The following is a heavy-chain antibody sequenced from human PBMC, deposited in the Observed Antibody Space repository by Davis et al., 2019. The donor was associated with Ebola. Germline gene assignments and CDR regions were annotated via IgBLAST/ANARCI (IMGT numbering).Heavy chain of an antibody. D-gene: IGHD2-21*01. V-gene: IGHV3-23*01. CDR2: IAGSGGST. CDR3: AKGEGVLWWPYGMDV. J-gene: IGHJ6*02. CDR1: GFTFSSYA. Sequence: GESLKISCAASGFTFSSYAMSWVRQAPGKGLEWVSAIAGSGGSTYHADSVKGRFTISRDNSKNTLYLQMNSLRAEDTAVYYCAKGEGVLWWPYGMDVWGQGTTVTVSS.